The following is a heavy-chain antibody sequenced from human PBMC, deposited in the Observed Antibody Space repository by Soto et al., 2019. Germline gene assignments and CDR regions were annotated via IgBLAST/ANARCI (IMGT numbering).Heavy chain of an antibody. CDR3: VKNFRDCPKSACYFY. D-gene: IGHD2-15*01. J-gene: IGHJ4*02. CDR1: GSTFSSSV. Sequence: GGSLRLSCAASGSTFSSSVMTWVRQAPGKGLEWISVITGDGGVTYYADFAKGRFTISRDNFKNTVFLQMNSLRAEDTAVYYCVKNFRDCPKSACYFYWGQGTRVTRLL. V-gene: IGHV3-23*01. CDR2: ITGDGGVT.